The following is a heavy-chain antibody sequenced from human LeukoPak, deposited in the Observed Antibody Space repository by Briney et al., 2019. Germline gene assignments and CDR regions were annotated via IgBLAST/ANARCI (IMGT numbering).Heavy chain of an antibody. J-gene: IGHJ3*02. CDR3: AREGADYYYDSSVGTPDAFDI. Sequence: PGGSLRPSCAASGFTFSSYEMNWVRQAPGKGLEWVSYISSSGSTIYYAGSVKGRFTISRDNAKNSLYLQMNSLRAEDTAVYYCAREGADYYYDSSVGTPDAFDIWGQGTMVTVSS. CDR2: ISSSGSTI. D-gene: IGHD3-22*01. V-gene: IGHV3-48*03. CDR1: GFTFSSYE.